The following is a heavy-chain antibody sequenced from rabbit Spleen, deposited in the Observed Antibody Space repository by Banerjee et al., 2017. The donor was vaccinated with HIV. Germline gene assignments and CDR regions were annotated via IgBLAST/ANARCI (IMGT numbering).Heavy chain of an antibody. CDR3: ARTYDGSSGYWDL. CDR2: IYTGSSGST. CDR1: GFSFSNKAV. J-gene: IGHJ6*01. Sequence: QEQLVESGGGLVKPGASLTLTCKASGFSFSNKAVMCWVRQAPGKGLEWIACIYTGSSGSTYYASWAKGRFTISKTSTTVDLQMTSLTAADTATYFCARTYDGSSGYWDLWGQGTLVTVS. D-gene: IGHD1-1*01. V-gene: IGHV1S45*01.